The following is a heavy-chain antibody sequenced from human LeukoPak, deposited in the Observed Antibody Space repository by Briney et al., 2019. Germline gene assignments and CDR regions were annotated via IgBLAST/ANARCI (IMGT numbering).Heavy chain of an antibody. CDR3: ARGPSGYHNT. Sequence: GGSLRLSCAASGFTFSAYNMNWVRRTPGKGLEWVSSITTSSSYMFYADSVRGRFTISRDNAENSLYLQMNSLRDEDTAVYYCARGPSGYHNTGGQGTLVTVSS. CDR1: GFTFSAYN. V-gene: IGHV3-21*01. CDR2: ITTSSSYM. D-gene: IGHD5-12*01. J-gene: IGHJ4*02.